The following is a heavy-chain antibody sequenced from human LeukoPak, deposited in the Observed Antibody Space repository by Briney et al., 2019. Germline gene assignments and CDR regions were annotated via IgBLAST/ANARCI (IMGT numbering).Heavy chain of an antibody. CDR2: IYDSGST. CDR1: GGSISSYF. CDR3: ARAASSWYGDADY. J-gene: IGHJ4*02. D-gene: IGHD6-13*01. V-gene: IGHV4-59*12. Sequence: SETLSLTCTVSGGSISSYFWSWIRQPPGKGLEWIGYIYDSGSTNYNPSLKSRVTISVDTSKNRFSLKLSSVTAADTAVYYCARAASSWYGDADYWGQGTLVTVSS.